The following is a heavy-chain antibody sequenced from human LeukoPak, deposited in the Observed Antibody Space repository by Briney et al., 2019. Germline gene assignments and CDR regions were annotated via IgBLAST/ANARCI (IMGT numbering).Heavy chain of an antibody. D-gene: IGHD6-19*01. J-gene: IGHJ4*02. CDR2: ISWNSGSI. Sequence: GGSLRLSCAASGFTFDDYAMHWVRQAPGKGLEWVSGISWNSGSIGYADSVKGRFTISRDNAKNSLYLQVNSLRAEDTALYYCAKENSSGWYFTYWGQGTLVTVSS. CDR3: AKENSSGWYFTY. CDR1: GFTFDDYA. V-gene: IGHV3-9*01.